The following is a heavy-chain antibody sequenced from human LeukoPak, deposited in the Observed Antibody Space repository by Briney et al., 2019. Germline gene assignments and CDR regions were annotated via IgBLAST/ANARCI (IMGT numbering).Heavy chain of an antibody. V-gene: IGHV3-23*01. CDR2: ISGSGGST. J-gene: IGHJ4*02. CDR3: ANLLRGLATNDY. CDR1: GFTFSTYT. Sequence: QAGGSLRLSCAASGFTFSTYTMNWVRQAPGKGLEWVSAISGSGGSTYYADSVKGRFTISRDNSKNTLYLQMNSLRAEDTAVYYCANLLRGLATNDYWGQGTLVTVSS. D-gene: IGHD1-26*01.